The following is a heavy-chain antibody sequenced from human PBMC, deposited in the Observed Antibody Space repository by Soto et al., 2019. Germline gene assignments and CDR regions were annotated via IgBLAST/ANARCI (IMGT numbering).Heavy chain of an antibody. CDR2: INPDSGVI. CDR1: GYTFTGYH. J-gene: IGHJ4*02. CDR3: ARDPIGGGAPNYFDY. Sequence: ASVKVSCKASGYTFTGYHLYWVRQAPGQGLELMGGINPDSGVIDYAQKFRGRVTMTRDTSISTSYMELSGLSSDDTAVYYCARDPIGGGAPNYFDYWGQGTRVTVSS. V-gene: IGHV1-2*02. D-gene: IGHD3-16*01.